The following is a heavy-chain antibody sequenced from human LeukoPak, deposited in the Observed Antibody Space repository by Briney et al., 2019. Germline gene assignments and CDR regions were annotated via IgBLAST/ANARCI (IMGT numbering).Heavy chain of an antibody. J-gene: IGHJ4*02. D-gene: IGHD4-17*01. CDR2: INAGNGNT. CDR3: ARDMGRYGDFDY. CDR1: GGTFSSYA. V-gene: IGHV1-3*01. Sequence: GASVKVSCKASGGTFSSYAISWVRQAPGQGLEWMGWINAGNGNTKYSQKFQGRVTITRDTSASTAYMELSSLRSEDTAVYYCARDMGRYGDFDYWGQGTLVTVSS.